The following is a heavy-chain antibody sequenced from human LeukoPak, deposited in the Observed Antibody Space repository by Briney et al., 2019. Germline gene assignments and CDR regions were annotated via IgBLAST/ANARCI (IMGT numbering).Heavy chain of an antibody. J-gene: IGHJ4*02. CDR3: ARDPATIFGVVTEYYLDY. V-gene: IGHV1-2*06. CDR2: INPNSGGT. Sequence: ASVKVSCKASGYTFTGYYMHWVRQAPGQGLEWMGRINPNSGGTNYAQKFQGRVTMTRDTSISTAYMELSRLRSDDTAVYYCARDPATIFGVVTEYYLDYWGQGTLVTVSS. CDR1: GYTFTGYY. D-gene: IGHD3-3*01.